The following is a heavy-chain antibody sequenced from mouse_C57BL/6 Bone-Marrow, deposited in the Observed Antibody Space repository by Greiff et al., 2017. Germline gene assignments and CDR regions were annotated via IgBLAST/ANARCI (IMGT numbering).Heavy chain of an antibody. CDR2: IYPGSGST. CDR3: SKGAYYYGNSRYYYAMDY. V-gene: IGHV1-55*01. Sequence: VQLQQPGAELVKPGASVKMSCKASGYTFTSYWITWVKQRPGQGLEWIGDIYPGSGSTNYNEKFKSKATLTVDTSSSTAYMQLGSLTSEDSAVYYCSKGAYYYGNSRYYYAMDYWGQGTSVTVSS. J-gene: IGHJ4*01. CDR1: GYTFTSYW. D-gene: IGHD1-1*01.